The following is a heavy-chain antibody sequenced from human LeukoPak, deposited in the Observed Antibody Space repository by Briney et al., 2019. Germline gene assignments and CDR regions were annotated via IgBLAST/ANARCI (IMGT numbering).Heavy chain of an antibody. CDR3: ARAGSGYRDSIDY. V-gene: IGHV3-21*01. Sequence: ETLSLTCTVSGGSISSSSYYWGWIRQPPGKGLEWVSSISSSSSYIYYADSVKGRFTISRDNAKKSLYLQMNSLRVEDTAVYYCARAGSGYRDSIDYWGQGTLVTVSS. D-gene: IGHD3-22*01. CDR2: ISSSSSYI. CDR1: GGSISSSS. J-gene: IGHJ4*02.